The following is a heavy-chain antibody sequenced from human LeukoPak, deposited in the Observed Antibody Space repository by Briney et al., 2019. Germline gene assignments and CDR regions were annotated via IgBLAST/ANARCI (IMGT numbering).Heavy chain of an antibody. CDR2: IYYSGST. J-gene: IGHJ6*03. CDR3: ASSGKFGEASYYYYMDV. Sequence: SETLSLTCTVSGGSISSYYWSWIRQPPGKGLEWIGYIYYSGSTNYYPSLKSRVTISLDTSKNQCSLKLSSVTAADTAVYYCASSGKFGEASYYYYMDVWGKGTTVTISS. D-gene: IGHD3-10*01. V-gene: IGHV4-59*01. CDR1: GGSISSYY.